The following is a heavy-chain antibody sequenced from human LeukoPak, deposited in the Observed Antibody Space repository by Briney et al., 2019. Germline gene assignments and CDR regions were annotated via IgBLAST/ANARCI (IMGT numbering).Heavy chain of an antibody. CDR1: GGSVREYY. CDR3: AKWTSYTSGWYAAP. V-gene: IGHV4-59*02. CDR2: IYHSGYT. J-gene: IGHJ5*02. Sequence: SETLSLTCTVSGGSVREYYWSWIRQSPGKGLEWIGYIYHSGYTDYNPSLKSRVSISVDTSKNQFSLKLSSMTAADTAVYYCAKWTSYTSGWYAAPWGQGTLVTVSS. D-gene: IGHD6-19*01.